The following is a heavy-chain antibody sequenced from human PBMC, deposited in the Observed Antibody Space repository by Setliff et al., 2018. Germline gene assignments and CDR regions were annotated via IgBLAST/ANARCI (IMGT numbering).Heavy chain of an antibody. CDR2: IKQDGSEK. J-gene: IGHJ6*02. CDR1: GFTFSSYW. Sequence: PGGSLRLSCAASGFTFSSYWMSWVRQAPGKELEWVANIKQDGSEKYYADSVKGRFTISRDNSKNTLYLQMNSLIAEDTAVYYCAKGIGYSYALNYYYYGMDVWGQGTTVTVSS. D-gene: IGHD5-18*01. CDR3: AKGIGYSYALNYYYYGMDV. V-gene: IGHV3-7*01.